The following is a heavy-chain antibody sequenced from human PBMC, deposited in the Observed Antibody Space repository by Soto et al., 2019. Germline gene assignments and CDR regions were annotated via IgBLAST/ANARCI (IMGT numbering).Heavy chain of an antibody. CDR1: GFTFSSCT. V-gene: IGHV3-21*01. J-gene: IGHJ6*02. CDR2: ISPSTSHI. CDR3: SGCSGGACHQNYGMDV. D-gene: IGHD2-15*01. Sequence: EVHLVESGGGLVKPGGSLRLSCAVSGFTFSSCTMNWVRQAPGKGLEWVSSISPSTSHIYYADSVKGRFTICRDNAKNSQFLQTIRLRAEDTAVYYCSGCSGGACHQNYGMDVWGQGTTVTVSS.